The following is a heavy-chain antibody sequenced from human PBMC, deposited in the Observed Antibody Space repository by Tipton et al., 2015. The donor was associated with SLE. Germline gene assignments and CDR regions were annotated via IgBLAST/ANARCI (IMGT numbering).Heavy chain of an antibody. CDR1: GHTFTSYD. D-gene: IGHD2-15*01. V-gene: IGHV1-8*01. J-gene: IGHJ4*02. CDR2: MNPNSGDA. CDR3: ARRWDCSGGSCQGSFGY. Sequence: QLVQSGAEVKKPGASVKVSCKASGHTFTSYDINWVRQATGQGLEWMGWMNPNSGDAGYALKFQGRVTMTRNISKSTAYMELSSLRSEDTAVYYCARRWDCSGGSCQGSFGYWGQGTLVTVSS.